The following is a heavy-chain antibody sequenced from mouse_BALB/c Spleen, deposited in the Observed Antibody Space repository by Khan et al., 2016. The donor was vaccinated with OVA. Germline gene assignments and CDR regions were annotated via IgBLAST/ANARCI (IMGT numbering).Heavy chain of an antibody. CDR3: AREGRDYAMDY. J-gene: IGHJ4*01. V-gene: IGHV14-3*02. CDR2: IDPANGNT. CDR1: GFNIKDTY. D-gene: IGHD3-3*01. Sequence: VQLKESGAELVKPGASVKLSCTASGFNIKDTYMHWVKQRPEQGLEWIGRIDPANGNTKYDPKFQGKATITADTSSNTAYLQLSSLTSENTAVYYCAREGRDYAMDYWGQGTSVTVSS.